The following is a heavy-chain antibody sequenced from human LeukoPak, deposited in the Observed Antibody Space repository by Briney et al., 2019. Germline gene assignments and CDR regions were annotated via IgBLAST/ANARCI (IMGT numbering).Heavy chain of an antibody. V-gene: IGHV3-7*01. CDR2: IKQDGREK. CDR1: AFTFSSYW. CDR3: ARDDTHYEILTAYHDAFDI. Sequence: GGSLRLSCAASAFTFSSYWMNWVRQAPGKGLEWVANIKQDGREKNYVDSVKGRFTISRDNAKNSLYLQMNSLRAEDTAVYYCARDDTHYEILTAYHDAFDIWGQGTVVTVSS. D-gene: IGHD3-9*01. J-gene: IGHJ3*02.